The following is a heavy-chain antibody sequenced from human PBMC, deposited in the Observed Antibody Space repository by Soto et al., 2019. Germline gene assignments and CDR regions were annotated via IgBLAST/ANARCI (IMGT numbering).Heavy chain of an antibody. D-gene: IGHD6-19*01. CDR1: GYTFTTYD. Sequence: ASVKVSCKASGYTFTTYDISWVRQAPGQRLEWMGWINAGNGNTKYSQKLQGRVTITRDTSASTAYMELSSLRSEDTAVYYCARVGGWYVPDYWGQGTLVTVSS. V-gene: IGHV1-3*01. CDR3: ARVGGWYVPDY. J-gene: IGHJ4*02. CDR2: INAGNGNT.